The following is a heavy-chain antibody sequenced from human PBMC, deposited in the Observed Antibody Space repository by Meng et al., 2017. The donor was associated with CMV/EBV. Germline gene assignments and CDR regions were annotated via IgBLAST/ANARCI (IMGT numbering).Heavy chain of an antibody. CDR2: IYYSGST. CDR3: ARDTMVRGGVWFDP. V-gene: IGHV4-31*02. J-gene: IGHJ5*02. D-gene: IGHD3-10*01. CDR1: GGSISSGGYY. Sequence: SGGSISSGGYYLSWIRQHPGKGLEWIGYIYYSGSTYYNPSLKSRVTISVDTSKNQFSLKLSSVTAADTAVYYCARDTMVRGGVWFDPWGQGTLVTVSS.